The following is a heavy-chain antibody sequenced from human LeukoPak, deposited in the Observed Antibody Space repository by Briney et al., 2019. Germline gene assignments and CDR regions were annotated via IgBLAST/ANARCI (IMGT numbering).Heavy chain of an antibody. CDR3: ARVDLLTGYYFFDY. CDR1: GYTFSNYG. Sequence: ASVKVSCKASGYTFSNYGISWVRQAPGQGLEWVGWIRGDNGNTNYAQKLQGGVTMTTDTSTSTAYMELRSLGSDETAVYYCARVDLLTGYYFFDYWGQGTLVTVSS. CDR2: IRGDNGNT. V-gene: IGHV1-18*01. D-gene: IGHD3-9*01. J-gene: IGHJ4*02.